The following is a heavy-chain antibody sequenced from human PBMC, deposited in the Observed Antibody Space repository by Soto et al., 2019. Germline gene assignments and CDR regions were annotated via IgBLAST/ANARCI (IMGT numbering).Heavy chain of an antibody. V-gene: IGHV3-48*01. J-gene: IGHJ4*02. CDR1: GFTFSSYS. Sequence: EVQLVESGGGLVQPGGTLRHSCAATGFTFSSYSMNWVRQAPGKGLEWVSYISSSSSTIYYADSVKGRFTISRDNAKNSLYLQMNSLRAEDTAVYYCASANYYGSPGDFDYWGQGTLVTVSS. D-gene: IGHD3-10*01. CDR2: ISSSSSTI. CDR3: ASANYYGSPGDFDY.